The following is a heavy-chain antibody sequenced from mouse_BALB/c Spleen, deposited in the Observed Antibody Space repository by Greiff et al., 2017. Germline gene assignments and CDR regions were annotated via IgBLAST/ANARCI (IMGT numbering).Heavy chain of an antibody. CDR2: INSNGGST. J-gene: IGHJ2*01. V-gene: IGHV5-6-3*01. Sequence: EVKLMESGGGLVQPGGSLKLSCAASGFTFSSYGMSWVRQTPDKRLELVATINSNGGSTYYPDSVKGRFTISRDNAKNTLYLQMSSLKSEDTAMYYCAREGDYFDYWGQGTTLTVSS. CDR3: AREGDYFDY. CDR1: GFTFSSYG.